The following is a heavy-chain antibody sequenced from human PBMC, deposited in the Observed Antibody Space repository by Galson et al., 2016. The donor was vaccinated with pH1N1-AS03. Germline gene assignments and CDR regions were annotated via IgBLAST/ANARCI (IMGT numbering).Heavy chain of an antibody. J-gene: IGHJ6*02. CDR2: IKEDGSET. CDR1: GFTFSRYP. CDR3: VRDGVFRSVMDV. D-gene: IGHD1-14*01. V-gene: IGHV3-7*03. Sequence: SLRLSCAASGFTFSRYPMAWVRQTPGKGLQWVATIKEDGSETNYVESVKGRFTISRANDKRSTYLEMNNLTVEDTAVYYCVRDGVFRSVMDVWGQGTTVTASS.